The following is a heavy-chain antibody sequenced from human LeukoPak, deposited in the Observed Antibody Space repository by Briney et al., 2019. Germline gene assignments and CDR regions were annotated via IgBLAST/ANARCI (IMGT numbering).Heavy chain of an antibody. CDR2: IFYSGNT. CDR1: GGSFSGYY. D-gene: IGHD3-10*01. V-gene: IGHV4-59*01. Sequence: SEALSLTCAVYGGSFSGYYWSWIRHPPVKGLEWIGYIFYSGNTNYNPSLKSRVTLSVDTSKNQFSLKLSSVTAADTAVYYCARGGYHYGSGRSYGMDVWGQGTTVTVSS. CDR3: ARGGYHYGSGRSYGMDV. J-gene: IGHJ6*02.